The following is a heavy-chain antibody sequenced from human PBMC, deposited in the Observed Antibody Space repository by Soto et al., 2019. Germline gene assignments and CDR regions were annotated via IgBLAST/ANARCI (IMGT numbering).Heavy chain of an antibody. D-gene: IGHD2-15*01. CDR1: GGSISSYY. V-gene: IGHV4-59*01. CDR2: IYYSGST. J-gene: IGHJ4*02. CDR3: ARFSGGRGFDY. Sequence: SETLSLTCTVSGGSISSYYWSWIRQPPGKGLEWIGYIYYSGSTNYNPSLKSRVTISVDTSKNQFSLKLSSVTAADTAVYYCARFSGGRGFDYWGQGTLVTVSS.